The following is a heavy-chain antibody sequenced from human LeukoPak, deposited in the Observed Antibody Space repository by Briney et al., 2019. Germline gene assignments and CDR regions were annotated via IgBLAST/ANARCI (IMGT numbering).Heavy chain of an antibody. J-gene: IGHJ6*02. D-gene: IGHD6-19*01. Sequence: PSETLSLTCTVSGGSISSGGYYWSWVRQAPGKGLEWVANIKQDGSEKYYVDSVKGRFTISRDNAKNSLYLQMNSLRAEDTAVYYCARVDTQQWLVNYYYYGMDVWGQGTTVTVSS. CDR3: ARVDTQQWLVNYYYYGMDV. CDR1: GGSISSGGYY. CDR2: IKQDGSEK. V-gene: IGHV3-7*01.